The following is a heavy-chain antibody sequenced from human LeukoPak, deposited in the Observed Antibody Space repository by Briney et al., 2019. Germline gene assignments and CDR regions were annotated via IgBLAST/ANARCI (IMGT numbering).Heavy chain of an antibody. V-gene: IGHV4-34*01. CDR3: ARGSLGGRLSRYYYYYGMDV. J-gene: IGHJ6*02. Sequence: SETLSLTCAVYGGSFSGYYWSWIRQPPGKGLEWIGEINHSGSTNYNPSLKSRVTISVDTSKNQFSLKLSFVTAADTAVYYCARGSLGGRLSRYYYYYGMDVWGQGTTVTVSS. D-gene: IGHD3-16*01. CDR1: GGSFSGYY. CDR2: INHSGST.